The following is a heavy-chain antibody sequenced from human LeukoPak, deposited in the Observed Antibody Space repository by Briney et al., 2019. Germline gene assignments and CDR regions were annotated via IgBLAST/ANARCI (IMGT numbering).Heavy chain of an antibody. CDR1: GFTFSTSS. CDR2: ISGSGGST. D-gene: IGHD3-16*01. J-gene: IGHJ4*02. Sequence: PGGSLRLSCAASGFTFSTSSMSWVRQAPGKGVAWVSSISGSGGSTYYADSVKGRFTISRDNSRNTLFLQMNSLKADDTAVYYCAKGGGGVLASWGQGTLVTVSS. CDR3: AKGGGGVLAS. V-gene: IGHV3-23*01.